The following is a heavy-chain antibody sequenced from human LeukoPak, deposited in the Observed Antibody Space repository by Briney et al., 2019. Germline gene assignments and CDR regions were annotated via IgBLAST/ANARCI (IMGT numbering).Heavy chain of an antibody. Sequence: ASVKVSCKASGGTFSSYAISWVRQAPGQGLEWMGGIIPIFGTANYAQKFQGRVTITADKSTSTAYMELSSLRSEDTAVYYCAGMYSGDKESGYWGQGTLVTVSS. CDR1: GGTFSSYA. J-gene: IGHJ4*02. CDR3: AGMYSGDKESGY. CDR2: IIPIFGTA. D-gene: IGHD6-19*01. V-gene: IGHV1-69*06.